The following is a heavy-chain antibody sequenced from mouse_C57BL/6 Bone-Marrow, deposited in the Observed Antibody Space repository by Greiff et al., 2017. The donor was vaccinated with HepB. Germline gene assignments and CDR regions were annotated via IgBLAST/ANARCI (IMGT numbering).Heavy chain of an antibody. CDR3: ALGGTWFAY. Sequence: EVQLQQSGAELVKPGASVKLSCTASGFNIKDYYMHWVKQRTEQGLEWIGRIDPEDGETKYAPKFQAKATITADTSSNTAYLQLSSLTSEDTAVYYCALGGTWFAYWGQGTLVTVSA. J-gene: IGHJ3*01. V-gene: IGHV14-2*01. CDR1: GFNIKDYY. CDR2: IDPEDGET. D-gene: IGHD3-3*01.